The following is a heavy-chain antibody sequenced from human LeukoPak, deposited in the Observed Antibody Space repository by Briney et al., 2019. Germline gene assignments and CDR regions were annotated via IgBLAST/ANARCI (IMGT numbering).Heavy chain of an antibody. V-gene: IGHV3-30*04. D-gene: IGHD1-1*01. CDR3: ARNGIAGPFDY. J-gene: IGHJ4*02. CDR2: ISYDGSNK. Sequence: AGGSLRLSCAASGFTFSSYAMRWVRQAPGKGLEWVAVISYDGSNKYYADSVKGRFTISRDNSKNTLYLQMNSLRAEDTAVYYCARNGIAGPFDYWGQGTLVTVSS. CDR1: GFTFSSYA.